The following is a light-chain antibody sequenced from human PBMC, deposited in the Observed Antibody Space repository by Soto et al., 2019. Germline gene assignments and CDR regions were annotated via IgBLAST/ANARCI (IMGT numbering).Light chain of an antibody. J-gene: IGKJ2*01. V-gene: IGKV3-15*01. Sequence: EIVMTQSPATLSVSPGERATLSCRASQSVSSNLAWYQQKPGQAPRLLIYSTSTRATGIPARFSGSGSWTDFTLTISSLQSEDFAVYYCQQYNNWPPYTFGQGTKLEIK. CDR3: QQYNNWPPYT. CDR1: QSVSSN. CDR2: STS.